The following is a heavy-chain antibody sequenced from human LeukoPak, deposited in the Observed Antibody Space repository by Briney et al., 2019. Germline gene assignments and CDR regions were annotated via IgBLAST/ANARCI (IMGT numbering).Heavy chain of an antibody. CDR1: VFTVSTTH. D-gene: IGHD2-15*01. V-gene: IGHV3-53*01. J-gene: IGHJ3*01. CDR2: IYSGGDT. Sequence: GGCLRLSWAATVFTVSTTHMSWARQAPWKGLEWASVIYSGGDTYYSDSVKGRFTVSRDNSKNTLYLQMNSLSAEDTAVYYCARGYVRAFDFWGQGTMVTVSS. CDR3: ARGYVRAFDF.